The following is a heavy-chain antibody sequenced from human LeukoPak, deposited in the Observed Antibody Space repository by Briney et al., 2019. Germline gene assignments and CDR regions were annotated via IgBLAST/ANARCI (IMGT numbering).Heavy chain of an antibody. CDR2: ISAYNGNT. CDR3: ARDCSSTSCYSWHYYYYGMDV. Sequence: ASVKVSCKASGYTFTSYGISWVRQAPGQGLEWMGWISAYNGNTNYAQKLQGRVTMTTDTSTSTAYMELRSLRSDDTAVYYCARDCSSTSCYSWHYYYYGMDVWGQGTTVAVSS. D-gene: IGHD2-2*01. V-gene: IGHV1-18*01. J-gene: IGHJ6*02. CDR1: GYTFTSYG.